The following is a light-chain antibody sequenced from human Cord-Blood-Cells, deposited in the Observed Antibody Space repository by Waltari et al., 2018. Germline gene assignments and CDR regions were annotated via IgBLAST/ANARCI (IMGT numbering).Light chain of an antibody. CDR2: DVS. CDR3: CSYAGSYTFV. V-gene: IGLV2-11*01. CDR1: SSDVGGYNY. J-gene: IGLJ2*01. Sequence: QSALTQPRSVSGSPGQSVTISCTGTSSDVGGYNYVSWYQQHPGKAPKLMIYDVSKRPSGVPDRLPGSKSGNTASLTISGLQAEDEADYYCCSYAGSYTFVFGGGTKLTVL.